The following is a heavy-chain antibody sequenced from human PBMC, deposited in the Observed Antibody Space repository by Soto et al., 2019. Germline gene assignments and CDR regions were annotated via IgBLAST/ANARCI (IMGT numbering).Heavy chain of an antibody. V-gene: IGHV4-59*01. CDR1: GGSMSNYY. CDR2: VYYSGST. J-gene: IGHJ4*02. D-gene: IGHD4-17*01. Sequence: SETLSLTCTVSGGSMSNYYWSWIRQPPGKGLEWIGCVYYSGSTNYNPSLESRVTISVDTSKNQFSLKLSSVTAADTAVYYCTREQTSTVVTQWGQGTMVTVSS. CDR3: TREQTSTVVTQ.